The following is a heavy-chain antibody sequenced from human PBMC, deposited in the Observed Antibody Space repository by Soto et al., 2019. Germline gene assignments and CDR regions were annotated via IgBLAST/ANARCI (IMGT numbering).Heavy chain of an antibody. J-gene: IGHJ6*03. V-gene: IGHV2-70*11. Sequence: SGPTLVKPTPTLTLTCTFSGFSLSTSGMCVSWIRQPPGKALEGLARIDWDDDKYYSKSLKTRLTISKDTSKNQVVLTMTNMDPVDTATYYCARIPCSRDSSSSYSYYYYYMDVWGKGTTVTVSS. CDR1: GFSLSTSGMC. CDR3: ARIPCSRDSSSSYSYYYYYMDV. CDR2: IDWDDDK. D-gene: IGHD6-6*01.